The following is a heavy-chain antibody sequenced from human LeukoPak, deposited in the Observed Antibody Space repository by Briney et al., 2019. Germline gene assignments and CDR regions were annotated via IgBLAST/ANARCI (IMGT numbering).Heavy chain of an antibody. CDR1: GDSVSSNSGA. Sequence: SQTLSLTCAISGDSVSSNSGAWNWIRQSPSRGLEWLGRTYYRSKWYNDYAVSVKSRITINPDTSKNQFSLQLNSVTPEDTAVYYCARDKGGRYNWNDGGGYFDYWGQGTLVTVSS. V-gene: IGHV6-1*01. CDR2: TYYRSKWYN. CDR3: ARDKGGRYNWNDGGGYFDY. J-gene: IGHJ4*02. D-gene: IGHD1-1*01.